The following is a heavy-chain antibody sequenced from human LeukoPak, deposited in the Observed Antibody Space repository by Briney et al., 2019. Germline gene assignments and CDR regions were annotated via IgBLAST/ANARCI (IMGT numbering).Heavy chain of an antibody. Sequence: SETLSLTCTVSGGSISSYYWSWIRQPAGKGLEWIGRIYTSGSTNYNPSLKSRVTMSVDTSKNQFSLKLSSVTAADTAVYYCARSYGSGSYYYYYGMDVWGQGTTATVSS. CDR1: GGSISSYY. J-gene: IGHJ6*02. D-gene: IGHD3-10*01. V-gene: IGHV4-4*07. CDR2: IYTSGST. CDR3: ARSYGSGSYYYYYGMDV.